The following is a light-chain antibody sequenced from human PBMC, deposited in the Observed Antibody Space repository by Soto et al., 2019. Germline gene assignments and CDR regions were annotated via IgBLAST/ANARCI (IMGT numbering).Light chain of an antibody. J-gene: IGKJ2*01. Sequence: EIVLTQSPGTLSLSPGERATLSGRASRSVTSNYLGWYQQKPGQAPRLLIYGASSRATGIPDRFSGSGSGTDFTLTVSRLQPEDFALYYCQQYARSPFTFGQGTKLEI. V-gene: IGKV3-20*01. CDR2: GAS. CDR1: RSVTSNY. CDR3: QQYARSPFT.